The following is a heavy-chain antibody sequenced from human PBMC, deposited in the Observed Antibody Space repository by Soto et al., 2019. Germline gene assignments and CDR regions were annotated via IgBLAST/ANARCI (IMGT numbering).Heavy chain of an antibody. J-gene: IGHJ4*02. CDR1: GLTFSNYG. V-gene: IGHV3-33*01. CDR2: TWSDGSNK. CDR3: AIGGFTFDT. D-gene: IGHD3-10*01. Sequence: QVQLVESGGGVVQPGRSLRLSCAASGLTFSNYGMHWVRQAPGKGLEWVAVTWSDGSNKYYADPVKGRFTISRDNAKNTLYLQVNGLGADDTAVYYCAIGGFTFDTWGQGTRVTVSS.